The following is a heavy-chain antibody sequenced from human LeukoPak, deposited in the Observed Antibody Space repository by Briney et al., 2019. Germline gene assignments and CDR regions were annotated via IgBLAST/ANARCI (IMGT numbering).Heavy chain of an antibody. CDR2: INPNSGGT. CDR3: ARDRDGSNAFDI. CDR1: GYTFTGYY. D-gene: IGHD3-10*01. J-gene: IGHJ3*02. V-gene: IGHV1-2*06. Sequence: GASVKVSCKASGYTFTGYYMHWVRQAPGQGLEWMGRINPNSGGTNYAQKFQGRVTMTRDTSISTAYMELSRLRSDDTAVYYCARDRDGSNAFDIWGQGTMVTVSS.